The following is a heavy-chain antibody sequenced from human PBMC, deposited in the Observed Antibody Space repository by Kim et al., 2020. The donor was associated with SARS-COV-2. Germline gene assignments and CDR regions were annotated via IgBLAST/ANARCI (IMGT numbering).Heavy chain of an antibody. V-gene: IGHV4-39*01. Sequence: SETLSLTCTASGGSISSSSYYWGWIRQPPGKGLEWIGSIYYSGSTYYNPSLKSRVTISVDTSKNQFSLKLSSVTAADTAVYYCARHGRDEVTIFGVVRSNWFDPWGQGTLVTVSS. CDR3: ARHGRDEVTIFGVVRSNWFDP. J-gene: IGHJ5*02. CDR1: GGSISSSSYY. CDR2: IYYSGST. D-gene: IGHD3-3*01.